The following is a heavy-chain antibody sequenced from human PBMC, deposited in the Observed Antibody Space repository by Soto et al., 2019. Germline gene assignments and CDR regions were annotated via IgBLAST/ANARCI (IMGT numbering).Heavy chain of an antibody. CDR1: GFTFSDYY. CDR3: VRDRGYSGYTF. D-gene: IGHD5-12*01. V-gene: IGHV3-11*06. J-gene: IGHJ4*02. Sequence: QVHLVESGGGLVKPGGSLRLSCAASGFTFSDYYMSWIRQAPGKGLEWVAYITSSSTNFTNYADSVRGRFTISRDNARDSVYLQMNSLRPEDTAVYYCVRDRGYSGYTFWGQGTQVTVS. CDR2: ITSSSTNFT.